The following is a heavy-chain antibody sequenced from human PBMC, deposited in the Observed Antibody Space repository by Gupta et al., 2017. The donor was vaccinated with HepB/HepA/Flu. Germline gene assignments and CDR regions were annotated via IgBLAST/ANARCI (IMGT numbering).Heavy chain of an antibody. CDR1: GGSISSSY. V-gene: IGHV4-59*08. J-gene: IGHJ4*02. D-gene: IGHD3-10*01. CDR2: VYYSGNT. Sequence: QVQLQESGPGLVKPSETLSLTCTVSGGSISSSYWSWIRQPPGKGLEYIGYVYYSGNTNYNPSLKSRVTISVDTSKNQLSLKLTSVTAADSATYYCASQRGGYFDDWGQGTLVTFSS. CDR3: ASQRGGYFDD.